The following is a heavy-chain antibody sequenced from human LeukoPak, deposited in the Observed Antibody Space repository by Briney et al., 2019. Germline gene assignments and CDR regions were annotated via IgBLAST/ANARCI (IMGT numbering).Heavy chain of an antibody. V-gene: IGHV3-23*01. J-gene: IGHJ5*02. CDR3: ARVPYYDFWSGYFTPTGGLNWFDP. CDR1: GFTFSSYA. CDR2: ISGSGGST. D-gene: IGHD3-3*01. Sequence: GGSLRLSCAASGFTFSSYAMSWVRQAPGKGLEWVSAISGSGGSTYYADSVKGRFTISRDNSKNTLYLQMNSLRAEDTAVYYCARVPYYDFWSGYFTPTGGLNWFDPWGQGTLVTVSS.